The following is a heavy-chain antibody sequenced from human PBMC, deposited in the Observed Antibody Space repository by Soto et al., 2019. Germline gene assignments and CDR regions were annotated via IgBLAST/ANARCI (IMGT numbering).Heavy chain of an antibody. Sequence: EVQLVESGGGLVKPGGSLRLSCAGSGFTFSNAWMSWVRQAPGKGLEWVGRIKRRSDGGTTDYAAPVKGRFTISRDVSKNTVYLQMNSLKTEDTAVYYCPTSGSGWDYFDYWGQGILVTVSS. V-gene: IGHV3-15*01. J-gene: IGHJ4*02. CDR3: PTSGSGWDYFDY. CDR2: IKRRSDGGTT. CDR1: GFTFSNAW. D-gene: IGHD6-19*01.